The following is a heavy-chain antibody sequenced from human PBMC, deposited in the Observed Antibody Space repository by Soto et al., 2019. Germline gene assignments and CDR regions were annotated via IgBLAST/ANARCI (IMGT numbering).Heavy chain of an antibody. CDR1: GFIFSNNW. V-gene: IGHV3-74*01. CDR3: ATGASRNFFDD. D-gene: IGHD3-3*01. J-gene: IGHJ4*02. CDR2: ISGDGSSV. Sequence: GGSLRLSCAASGFIFSNNWMHWFRQTPEEGLVWVSRISGDGSSVYYEDSVRSRFIISRDNTRNTLYLHMDSLRAEDKGVYYCATGASRNFFDDWGLGTLVTVSS.